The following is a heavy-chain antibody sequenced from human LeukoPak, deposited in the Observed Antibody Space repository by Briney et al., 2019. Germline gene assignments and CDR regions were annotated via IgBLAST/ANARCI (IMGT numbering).Heavy chain of an antibody. CDR1: GGTFSSYA. D-gene: IGHD1-26*01. CDR2: IIPILGIA. CDR3: ASLVGATRIGLG. Sequence: ASVKVSCKASGGTFSSYAISWVRQAPGQGLEWMGRIIPILGIANYAQKFQGRVTITADKSTSTAYLELSSLRSEDTAVYYCASLVGATRIGLGWGQGTLVTVSS. J-gene: IGHJ4*02. V-gene: IGHV1-69*04.